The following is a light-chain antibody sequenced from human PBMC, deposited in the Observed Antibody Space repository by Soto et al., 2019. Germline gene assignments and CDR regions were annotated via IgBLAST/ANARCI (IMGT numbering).Light chain of an antibody. V-gene: IGKV3-20*01. CDR1: QSVNIY. Sequence: EIVVTQSPATLSVSPGERATLSCRASQSVNIYLAWYQQKPGQAPRLLIFGASYRATGIPDRFSGSGSGTDFTLTISRLEPEDFAVYYCQQYGSSGTFGQGTKVDIK. CDR3: QQYGSSGT. CDR2: GAS. J-gene: IGKJ1*01.